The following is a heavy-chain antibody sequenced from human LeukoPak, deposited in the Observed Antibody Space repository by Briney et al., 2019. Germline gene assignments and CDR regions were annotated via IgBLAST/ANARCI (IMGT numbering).Heavy chain of an antibody. V-gene: IGHV4-59*08. CDR3: ARLNKILNDAFDI. CDR2: IYYSGST. CDR1: GGSISSYY. J-gene: IGHJ3*02. D-gene: IGHD2-15*01. Sequence: SETLSLTCTVSGGSISSYYWSWIRQPPGKGLEWIGYIYYSGSTNYNPSLKSRVTISVDTSKNQFSLKLSSVTAADTAVYYCARLNKILNDAFDIWGQGTMVTVSS.